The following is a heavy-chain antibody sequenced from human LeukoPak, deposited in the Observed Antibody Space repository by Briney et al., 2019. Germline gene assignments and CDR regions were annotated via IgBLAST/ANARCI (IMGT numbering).Heavy chain of an antibody. CDR1: GGSIGSYY. CDR3: AREDPQTTVPEGLDV. D-gene: IGHD4-17*01. CDR2: IYYSGTT. Sequence: SETLSLTCAVSGGSIGSYYWSWLRQPPGRGQEWIGYIYYSGTTNYNPSLKSRVTISVDTSKNQFSLKLTSVTAADTAIYYCAREDPQTTVPEGLDVWGQGTTVTVSS. J-gene: IGHJ6*02. V-gene: IGHV4-59*01.